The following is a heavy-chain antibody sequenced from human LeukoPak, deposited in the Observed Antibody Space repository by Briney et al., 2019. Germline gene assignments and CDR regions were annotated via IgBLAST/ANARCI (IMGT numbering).Heavy chain of an antibody. V-gene: IGHV3-30*03. D-gene: IGHD1-1*01. CDR3: ARELGYPTQIGSYYYYYYMDV. CDR2: ISYDGSNK. CDR1: GFTFSSYG. J-gene: IGHJ6*03. Sequence: GGSLRLSCAASGFTFSSYGMHWVRQAPGKGLEWVAVISYDGSNKYYADSVKGRFTISRDNAKNSLYLQMNSLRAEDTAVYYCARELGYPTQIGSYYYYYYMDVWGKGTTVTVSS.